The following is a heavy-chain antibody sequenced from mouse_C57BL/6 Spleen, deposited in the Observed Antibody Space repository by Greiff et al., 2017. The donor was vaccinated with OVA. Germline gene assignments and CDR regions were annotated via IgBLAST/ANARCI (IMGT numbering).Heavy chain of an antibody. CDR2: IWRGGST. D-gene: IGHD1-1*01. CDR1: GFSLTSYG. J-gene: IGHJ4*01. Sequence: LQESGPGLVQPSQSLSITCTVSGFSLTSYGVHWVRQSPGKGLEWLGVIWRGGSTDYNAAFMSRLSITKDNSKSQVFFKMNSLQADDTAIYYCAKKGSSSSYAMDYWGQGTSVTVSS. V-gene: IGHV2-5*01. CDR3: AKKGSSSSYAMDY.